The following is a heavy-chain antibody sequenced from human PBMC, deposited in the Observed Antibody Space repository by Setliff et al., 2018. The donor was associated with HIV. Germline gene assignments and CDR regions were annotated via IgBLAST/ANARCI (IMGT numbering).Heavy chain of an antibody. CDR3: ARGYCSGGSCSGDY. V-gene: IGHV5-51*01. CDR2: IYPSDSDT. Sequence: ESLKISCKGFGYRFTSYWIGWARHMPGKGLEWMGIIYPSDSDTRYSPSSQGQVTISADKSISTAYLQWSSLKASDTAMYYCARGYCSGGSCSGDYWGQGTLVTSPQ. CDR1: GYRFTSYW. D-gene: IGHD2-15*01. J-gene: IGHJ4*02.